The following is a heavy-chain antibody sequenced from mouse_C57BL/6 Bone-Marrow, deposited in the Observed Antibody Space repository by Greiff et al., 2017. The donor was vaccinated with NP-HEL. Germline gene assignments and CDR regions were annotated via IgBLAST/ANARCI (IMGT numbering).Heavy chain of an antibody. CDR1: GYTFTSYW. V-gene: IGHV1-52*01. CDR3: ARYGNGRYFDV. Sequence: QVQLKQPGAELVRPGSSVKLSCKASGYTFTSYWMHWVKQRPIQGLEWIGNIDPSDSETHYNQKFKDKATLTVDKSSSTAYMQLSSLTSEDSAVYYCARYGNGRYFDVWGTGTTVTVSS. D-gene: IGHD2-1*01. CDR2: IDPSDSET. J-gene: IGHJ1*03.